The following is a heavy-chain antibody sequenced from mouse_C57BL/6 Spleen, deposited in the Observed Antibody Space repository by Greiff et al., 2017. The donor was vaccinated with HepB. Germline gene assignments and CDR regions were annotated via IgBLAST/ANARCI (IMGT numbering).Heavy chain of an antibody. CDR1: GFNIKDDY. CDR3: TTSGGYY. D-gene: IGHD1-1*02. V-gene: IGHV14-4*01. J-gene: IGHJ2*01. CDR2: IDPENGDT. Sequence: VQLQQSGAELVRPGASVQLSCTASGFNIKDDYMHWVKQRPEQGLEWIGWIDPENGDTEYASKFQGKATITADTSSHTAYLQLSSLTSEDTAVYYCTTSGGYYWGQGTTLTVSS.